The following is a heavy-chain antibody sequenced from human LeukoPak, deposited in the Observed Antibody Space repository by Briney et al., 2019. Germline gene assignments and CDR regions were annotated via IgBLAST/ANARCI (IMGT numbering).Heavy chain of an antibody. V-gene: IGHV4-59*01. D-gene: IGHD1/OR15-1a*01. Sequence: SETLSLTCTVSGGSISSYYWSWIRQSPGEGLEWIGYISDSGITNYNPSLKRRVTISVDTSKNQFSLKLSSVTAADTAVYYCARLEHDGKNDYWGQGTLVTVSS. CDR1: GGSISSYY. J-gene: IGHJ4*02. CDR3: ARLEHDGKNDY. CDR2: ISDSGIT.